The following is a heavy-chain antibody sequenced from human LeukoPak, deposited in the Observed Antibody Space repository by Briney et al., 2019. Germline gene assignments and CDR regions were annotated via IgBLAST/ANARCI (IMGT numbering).Heavy chain of an antibody. CDR1: GSSFTTYW. CDR3: ARRQSGSEFFEY. D-gene: IGHD3-10*01. J-gene: IGHJ4*02. CDR2: IYPGDSDA. Sequence: GASLKISCKGSGSSFTTYWIGWVRQLPGKGLEWVGIIYPGDSDARYSPSFQGQVTISVDKPISTAYLQWSSLRASDTAMYYCARRQSGSEFFEYWGQGTLVTVSS. V-gene: IGHV5-51*01.